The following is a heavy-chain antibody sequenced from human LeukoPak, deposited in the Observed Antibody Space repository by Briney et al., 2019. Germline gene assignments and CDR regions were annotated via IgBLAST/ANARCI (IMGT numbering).Heavy chain of an antibody. Sequence: GGSLRLSCAASGFTFSSYSMNWVRQAPGKGLEWVSSISSSSSYIYYADSVKGRFTISRDNAKNSLYLQMNSLRAEDTAVYYCARDSGYYDSSTIYYGMDVWGQGTTVTVSS. CDR2: ISSSSSYI. J-gene: IGHJ6*02. D-gene: IGHD3-22*01. CDR1: GFTFSSYS. V-gene: IGHV3-21*01. CDR3: ARDSGYYDSSTIYYGMDV.